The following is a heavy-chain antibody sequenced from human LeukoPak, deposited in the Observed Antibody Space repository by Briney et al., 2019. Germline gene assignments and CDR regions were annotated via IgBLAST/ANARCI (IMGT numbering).Heavy chain of an antibody. CDR2: IKEDGSDK. V-gene: IGHV3-7*01. J-gene: IGHJ4*02. CDR3: ARERIATASAGDY. CDR1: GFTFSSYS. Sequence: GGSLRLSCAASGFTFSSYSMNWVRQAPGKGLEWVANIKEDGSDKHYMDSVKGRFTISRDNAKNSLFLQMNSLRAEDTAVYYCARERIATASAGDYWGQGTLVTVSS. D-gene: IGHD6-13*01.